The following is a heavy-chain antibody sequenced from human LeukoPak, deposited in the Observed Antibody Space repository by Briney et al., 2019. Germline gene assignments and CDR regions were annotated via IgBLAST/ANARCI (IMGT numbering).Heavy chain of an antibody. J-gene: IGHJ4*02. V-gene: IGHV4-39*07. CDR2: IYYSGST. D-gene: IGHD3-22*01. CDR3: AREHHYDSSGYCLDY. CDR1: GGSISSSSYY. Sequence: SETLSLTCTVSGGSISSSSYYWGWIRQPPGKGLEWIGSIYYSGSTYYNPSLKSRVTISVDTSKNQFSLKLSSVTAADTAVYYCAREHHYDSSGYCLDYWGQGTLVTVSS.